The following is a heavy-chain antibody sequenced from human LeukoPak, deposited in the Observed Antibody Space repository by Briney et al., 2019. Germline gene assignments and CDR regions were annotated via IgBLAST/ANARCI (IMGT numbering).Heavy chain of an antibody. CDR2: INHSGST. CDR1: GGSFSGYY. CDR3: ARGKGYSYGYFWFDP. V-gene: IGHV4-34*01. D-gene: IGHD5-18*01. Sequence: SETLFLTCAVYGGSFSGYYWSWIRQPPGKGLEWIGEINHSGSTNYNPSLKSRVTISVDTSKNQFSLKLSSVTAADTAVYYCARGKGYSYGYFWFDPWGQGTLVTVSS. J-gene: IGHJ5*02.